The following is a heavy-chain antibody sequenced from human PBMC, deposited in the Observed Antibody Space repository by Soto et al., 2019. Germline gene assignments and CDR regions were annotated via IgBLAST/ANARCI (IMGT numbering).Heavy chain of an antibody. CDR3: ARVIYLYGSGSPNWFDP. CDR1: GYTFTSYG. Sequence: QVQLVQSGAEVKKPGASVKVSCKPSGYTFTSYGISWVRQAPGQGLEGMGWISAYNGHTNYAQKLQGRVNMTTDTSTRTAYMELRSLRSDYTAVYYCARVIYLYGSGSPNWFDPWGQGTLVTVSS. J-gene: IGHJ5*02. CDR2: ISAYNGHT. D-gene: IGHD3-10*01. V-gene: IGHV1-18*01.